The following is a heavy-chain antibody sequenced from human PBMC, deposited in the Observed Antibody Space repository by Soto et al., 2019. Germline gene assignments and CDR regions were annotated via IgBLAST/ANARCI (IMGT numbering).Heavy chain of an antibody. CDR3: AKDRQPDGLWPFDH. Sequence: EVQLLESGGGLVQPEGSLRLSCAASGFTFSTYAMSWVRQAPGKGLEWVSGLFGSGGGMSYADSVKGRFTISRDNSNNREYLQMHSLRVEDTAVYYCAKDRQPDGLWPFDHWGQGTLVTVSS. J-gene: IGHJ4*02. V-gene: IGHV3-23*01. CDR2: LFGSGGGM. CDR1: GFTFSTYA. D-gene: IGHD2-8*01.